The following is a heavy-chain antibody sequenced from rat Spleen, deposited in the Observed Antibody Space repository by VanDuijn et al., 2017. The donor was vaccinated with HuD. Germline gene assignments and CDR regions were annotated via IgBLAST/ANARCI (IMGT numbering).Heavy chain of an antibody. D-gene: IGHD1-9*01. Sequence: EVQLVESGGGLVQPGRSLKLSCAASGFTFSSFAMAWVRQAPKKGLEWVATITSGGSNTYYPDSVKGRFTISRDNAKSTLYLQMDSLRSEDTATYYCARQGAYYGYNRYWYFDFWGPGTMVTVSS. CDR3: ARQGAYYGYNRYWYFDF. J-gene: IGHJ1*01. V-gene: IGHV5-25*01. CDR2: ITSGGSNT. CDR1: GFTFSSFA.